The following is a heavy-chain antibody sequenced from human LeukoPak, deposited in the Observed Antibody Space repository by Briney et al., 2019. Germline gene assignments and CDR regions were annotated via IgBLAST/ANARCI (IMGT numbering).Heavy chain of an antibody. CDR2: IYHSGST. CDR3: ARGIQLWPYYYYGMDV. Sequence: PSETLSLTCAVSGGSISSGGYFWSWIRQPPGKGLEWIGYIYHSGSTYYNPSLKSRVTISVDTSKNQFSLKLSSVTAADTAVYYCARGIQLWPYYYYGMDVWGQGTTVTVSS. CDR1: GGSISSGGYF. D-gene: IGHD5-18*01. J-gene: IGHJ6*02. V-gene: IGHV4-30-2*01.